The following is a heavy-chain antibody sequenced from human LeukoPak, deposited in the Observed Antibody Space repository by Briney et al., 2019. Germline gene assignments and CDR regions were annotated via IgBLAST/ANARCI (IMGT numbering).Heavy chain of an antibody. CDR1: GGSISSGTYY. CDR2: IYTSGST. Sequence: PSETLSLTCTVSGGSISSGTYYWSWIRQPAGKGLEWIVRIYTSGSTNYNPSLKSQVTISVDTSKNQFSLKLSSVTAADTAVYYCARKLWGDYGDYGFDPWGQGTLVTVSS. V-gene: IGHV4-61*02. CDR3: ARKLWGDYGDYGFDP. D-gene: IGHD4-17*01. J-gene: IGHJ5*02.